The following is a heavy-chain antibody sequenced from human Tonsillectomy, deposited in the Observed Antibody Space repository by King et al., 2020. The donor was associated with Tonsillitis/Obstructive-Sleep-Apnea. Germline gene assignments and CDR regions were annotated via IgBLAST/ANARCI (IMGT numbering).Heavy chain of an antibody. Sequence: ITLKESGPTLVKPTQTLTLTCTFSGFSLSTSGVGVGWIRQPPGKALEWLALIYWDDDKRYSPSLKSRLTITKDTSKNQVVLTMTNMDPVDTATYYCAHLELSGSYTRNWYFDLWGRGTLVTVSS. CDR1: GFSLSTSGVG. D-gene: IGHD1-26*01. CDR3: AHLELSGSYTRNWYFDL. J-gene: IGHJ2*01. V-gene: IGHV2-5*02. CDR2: IYWDDDK.